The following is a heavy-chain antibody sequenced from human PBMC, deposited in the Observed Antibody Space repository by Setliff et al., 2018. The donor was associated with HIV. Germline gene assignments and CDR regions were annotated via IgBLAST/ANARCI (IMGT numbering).Heavy chain of an antibody. D-gene: IGHD1-1*01. CDR2: IYSSGST. Sequence: PSETLSLTCAVSGGSLSSGYYYWSWVRQPAGKGLEWIGRIYSSGSTNYNPSLKSRVTISVDTSKNQFSLKLSSVTAADTAVYYCASAGSGTRAPPRYWGQGTLVTVSS. J-gene: IGHJ4*02. V-gene: IGHV4-61*02. CDR3: ASAGSGTRAPPRY. CDR1: GGSLSSGYYY.